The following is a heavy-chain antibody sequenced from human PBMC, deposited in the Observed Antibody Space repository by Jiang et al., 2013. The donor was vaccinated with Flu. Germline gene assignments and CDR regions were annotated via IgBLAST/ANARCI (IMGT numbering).Heavy chain of an antibody. CDR3: ARMAGSYHFDY. Sequence: VQLVESGGGVVQPGRSLRLSCSTSGFTFGSYGMHWVRQAPGKGLEWVALIYFDGNNKNYADSVKGRFTISRDNSKQTVYLQMNSLRAEDTAVYFCARMAGSYHFDYWGQGTLVTVSS. D-gene: IGHD1-26*01. CDR2: IYFDGNNK. CDR1: GFTFGSYG. V-gene: IGHV3-33*01. J-gene: IGHJ4*02.